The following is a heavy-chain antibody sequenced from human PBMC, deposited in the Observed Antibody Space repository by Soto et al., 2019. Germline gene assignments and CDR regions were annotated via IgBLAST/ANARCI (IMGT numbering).Heavy chain of an antibody. CDR1: GFTFSSCA. J-gene: IGHJ6*02. V-gene: IGHV3-23*01. CDR3: AQGRSYYYYYHVDV. CDR2: IIDSGAST. Sequence: EVQLLESGGGLVQPGGSLRLSCAASGFTFSSCAMGWVRQAPGKGLEWVSDIIDSGASTHYADSVQGRFTISRDNSKSTQNLQMNILSATDTALNYCAQGRSYYYYYHVDVWGQGTTVTVSS.